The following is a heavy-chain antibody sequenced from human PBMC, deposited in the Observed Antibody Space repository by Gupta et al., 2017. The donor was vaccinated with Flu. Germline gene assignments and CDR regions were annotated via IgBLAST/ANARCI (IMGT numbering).Heavy chain of an antibody. CDR1: GFTFSSYA. CDR2: ISGSGGST. CDR3: AKPKGTDRITYYYDSSGYYYFDY. J-gene: IGHJ4*02. D-gene: IGHD3-22*01. V-gene: IGHV3-23*01. Sequence: EVQLLESGGGLVQPGGSLRLSCAASGFTFSSYAMSWVRQAPGKGLEWVSAISGSGGSTYYADSVKGRFTISRDNSKNTLYLQMNSLRAEDTAVYYCAKPKGTDRITYYYDSSGYYYFDYWGQGTLVTVSS.